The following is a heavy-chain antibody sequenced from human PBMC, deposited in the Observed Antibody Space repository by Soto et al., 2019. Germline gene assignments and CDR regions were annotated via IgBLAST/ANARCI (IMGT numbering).Heavy chain of an antibody. J-gene: IGHJ6*02. V-gene: IGHV3-15*07. CDR2: IKSKTDGGTT. CDR3: TTSITMVRGVIISNYYYYYGMDV. Sequence: GGSLRLSCAASGFTFSNAWMNWVRQAPGKGLEWVGRIKSKTDGGTTDYAAPVKGRFTISRDDSKNTLYLQMNSLKTEDTAVYYCTTSITMVRGVIISNYYYYYGMDVWGQGTTVTVSS. CDR1: GFTFSNAW. D-gene: IGHD3-10*01.